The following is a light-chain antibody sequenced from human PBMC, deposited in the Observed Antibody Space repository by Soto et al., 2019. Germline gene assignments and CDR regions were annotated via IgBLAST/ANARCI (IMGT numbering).Light chain of an antibody. V-gene: IGLV2-23*02. J-gene: IGLJ3*02. Sequence: QSVLTQPASVSGSPGQSITISCTGTNSDVGSYNLVSWYQQHPGKAPKLMIYDVSKRPSGVSDHFSGSKSGNTASLTISGLQAEDEADYYCCSYGGVSTPVVFGGGTKVTVL. CDR3: CSYGGVSTPVV. CDR1: NSDVGSYNL. CDR2: DVS.